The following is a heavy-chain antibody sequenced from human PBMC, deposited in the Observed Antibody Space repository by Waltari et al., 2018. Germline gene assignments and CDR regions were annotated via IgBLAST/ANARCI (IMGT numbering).Heavy chain of an antibody. D-gene: IGHD6-13*01. CDR1: GYTFTAFY. CDR3: ATSSHGAFDI. V-gene: IGHV1-2*02. CDR2: INPNSGDT. J-gene: IGHJ3*02. Sequence: QVQLVQPGAEVQKPGASVEVSCKASGYTFTAFYVHWVRQAPGQGLEWMGWINPNSGDTNYTQKFLGRFTMTRDTSISTAYMELRRLRSDDTAVYYCATSSHGAFDIWGQGTMVTVSS.